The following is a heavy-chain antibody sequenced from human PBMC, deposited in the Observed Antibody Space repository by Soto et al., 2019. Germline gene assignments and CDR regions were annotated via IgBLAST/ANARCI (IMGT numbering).Heavy chain of an antibody. CDR1: GFTFSDYY. D-gene: IGHD6-13*01. V-gene: IGHV3-11*01. CDR3: TKARYSSDY. Sequence: QVQLVESGGGLVKPGGSLRLSCAASGFTFSDYYMTWIRQAPGKGLEWISYISTSSRTIYYADSVKGRFTISRDNAKNSLYLQMNSLRAVDTAVYYCTKARYSSDYWGQGTLVTVSS. J-gene: IGHJ4*02. CDR2: ISTSSRTI.